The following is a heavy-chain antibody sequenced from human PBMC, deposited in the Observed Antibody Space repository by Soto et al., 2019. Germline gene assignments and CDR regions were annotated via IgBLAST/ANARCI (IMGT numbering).Heavy chain of an antibody. Sequence: QLQLQESGPGLVKPSETLSLTCTVSGGSISSSTYYWGWIRQPPGKGLEWIGMIYYSGSAYYNPSLKSRVPISIDTSKNQFSLRLSYVTAADTAVYYCARHGVDYGDYASYYYYGMDVWGRGTTVTVSS. CDR3: ARHGVDYGDYASYYYYGMDV. V-gene: IGHV4-39*01. CDR2: IYYSGSA. D-gene: IGHD4-17*01. J-gene: IGHJ6*02. CDR1: GGSISSSTYY.